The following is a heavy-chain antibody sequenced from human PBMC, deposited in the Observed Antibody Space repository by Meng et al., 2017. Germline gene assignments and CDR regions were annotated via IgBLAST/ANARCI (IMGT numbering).Heavy chain of an antibody. CDR2: IIPIFGTA. CDR1: GGTFSSYA. Sequence: QVQVGKAGAEVKKPGSSGKVSCKASGGTFSSYAISWVRQAPGQGLEWMGGIIPIFGTANYAQKFQGRVTITADESTSTAYMELSSLRSEDTAVYYCARDRRGGATTGNFQHWGQGTLVTVSS. CDR3: ARDRRGGATTGNFQH. J-gene: IGHJ1*01. D-gene: IGHD1-26*01. V-gene: IGHV1-69*01.